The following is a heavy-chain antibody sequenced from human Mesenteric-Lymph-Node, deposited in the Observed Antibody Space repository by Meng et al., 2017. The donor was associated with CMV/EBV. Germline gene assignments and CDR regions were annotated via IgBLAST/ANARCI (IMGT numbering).Heavy chain of an antibody. Sequence: TASTNYMNWVRKAPGKGLEWLSVIYSGGSTYYADSVKGRFTISRDNSKNTVYLQMNSLRAEDTAVYYCARGLGYYGSGSYLPGGYFDYWGQGTLVTVSS. V-gene: IGHV3-53*01. CDR3: ARGLGYYGSGSYLPGGYFDY. J-gene: IGHJ4*02. CDR1: TASTNY. CDR2: IYSGGST. D-gene: IGHD3-10*01.